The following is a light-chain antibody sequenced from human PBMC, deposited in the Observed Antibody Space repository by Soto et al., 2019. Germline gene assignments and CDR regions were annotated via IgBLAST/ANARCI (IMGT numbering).Light chain of an antibody. CDR1: TSNLGGNT. V-gene: IGLV1-44*01. CDR2: TNN. CDR3: AAWDDSLNAVV. Sequence: QAVLTQPPSVSGTPGHKVSISCSGSTSNLGGNTVNWYQQLPGTAPKLLIYTNNQRPSGVPDRFSGSKSGTLASLAISGLRSEDEADFYCAAWDDSLNAVVFGGGTKLTVL. J-gene: IGLJ2*01.